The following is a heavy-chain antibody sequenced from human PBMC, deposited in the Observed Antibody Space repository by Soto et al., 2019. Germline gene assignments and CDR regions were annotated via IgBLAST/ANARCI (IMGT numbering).Heavy chain of an antibody. CDR2: IYYSGST. D-gene: IGHD3-9*01. CDR3: ARASVALLRYFDWLGGEYNWFDP. J-gene: IGHJ5*02. V-gene: IGHV4-31*03. CDR1: GGSIISGGYY. Sequence: SETLSLTCTVSGGSIISGGYYWSWIRQHPGKGLEWIGYIYYSGSTYYNSSLKSRVIITVDTSKNQFSLKLSSVTAADTAVYYCARASVALLRYFDWLGGEYNWFDPWGQGTLVTVSS.